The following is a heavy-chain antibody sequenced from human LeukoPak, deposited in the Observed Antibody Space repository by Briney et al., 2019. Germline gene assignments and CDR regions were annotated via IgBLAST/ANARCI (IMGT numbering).Heavy chain of an antibody. V-gene: IGHV1-46*01. J-gene: IGHJ6*03. CDR3: ASHSCSSSCYMWAPNVDYYYYMDV. CDR2: INPSGGST. CDR1: GYTFTSYY. Sequence: GASVKVSCKASGYTFTSYYMHWARQAPGQGLEWMGIINPSGGSTSYAQKFQGRVTMTRDTSIGTAYMELSSLRSEDTAVYYCASHSCSSSCYMWAPNVDYYYYMDVWGKGTTVTVSS. D-gene: IGHD2-2*02.